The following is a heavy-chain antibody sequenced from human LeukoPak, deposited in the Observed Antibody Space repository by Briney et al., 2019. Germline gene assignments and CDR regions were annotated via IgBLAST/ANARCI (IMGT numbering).Heavy chain of an antibody. D-gene: IGHD3-3*01. J-gene: IGHJ4*02. CDR2: INWNGGST. CDR1: GFTFDDYG. CDR3: ARLKGYDFWSGFDY. V-gene: IGHV3-20*04. Sequence: RPGGSLRLSCAASGFTFDDYGMSWVRQAPGKGLEWVSGINWNGGSTGYADSVKGRFTISRDNAKNSLYLQMSSLRAEDTALYYCARLKGYDFWSGFDYWGQGTLVTVSS.